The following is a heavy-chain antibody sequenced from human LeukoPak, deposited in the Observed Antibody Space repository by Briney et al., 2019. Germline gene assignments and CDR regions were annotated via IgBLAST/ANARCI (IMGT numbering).Heavy chain of an antibody. CDR3: ARLVGTASYYFDY. V-gene: IGHV4-39*01. CDR1: GGSISSSSYY. Sequence: SETLSLTCTVSGGSISSSSYYWAWIRQPPGKGLEWIGSIYYSGSTYHNPTLKSRVTISVDTSKNQFSLKLSSVTAADTAVYYCARLVGTASYYFDYWGQGTLVTVSS. D-gene: IGHD6-19*01. CDR2: IYYSGST. J-gene: IGHJ4*02.